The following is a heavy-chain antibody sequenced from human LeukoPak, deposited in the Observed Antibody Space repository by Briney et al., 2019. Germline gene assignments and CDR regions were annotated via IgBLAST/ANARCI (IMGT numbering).Heavy chain of an antibody. D-gene: IGHD6-13*01. J-gene: IGHJ4*02. V-gene: IGHV3-7*03. CDR1: GFTFSSYW. CDR2: IKQYGSEK. Sequence: PGGSLRLSCVGSGFTFSSYWMSWVRQAPGKGLEWVANIKQYGSEKYYVDSVKGRFTISRDNAKNSLYLQVNTLRAEDTAVYYCARPRDSSWSKTWDYWGQGTLVTVSS. CDR3: ARPRDSSWSKTWDY.